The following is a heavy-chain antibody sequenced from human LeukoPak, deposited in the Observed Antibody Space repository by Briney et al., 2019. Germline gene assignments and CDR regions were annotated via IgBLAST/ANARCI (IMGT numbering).Heavy chain of an antibody. D-gene: IGHD3-10*01. CDR1: GYTFTCYY. V-gene: IGHV1-2*02. J-gene: IGHJ6*02. Sequence: ASVKVSCKASGYTFTCYYMHWVRQAPGQGLEWMGWINPNSGGTNYAQKFQGRVTMTRDTSISTAYMELSRLRSDYTAVYYCAREFSGNPGYYGMDVWGQGTTVTVSS. CDR3: AREFSGNPGYYGMDV. CDR2: INPNSGGT.